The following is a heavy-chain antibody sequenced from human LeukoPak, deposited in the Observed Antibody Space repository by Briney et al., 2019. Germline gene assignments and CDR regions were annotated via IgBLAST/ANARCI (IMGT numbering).Heavy chain of an antibody. V-gene: IGHV3-30*04. Sequence: GGSLRLSCAASGFTFSSYAMHWVRQAPGKGLEWVAVISYDGSNKYYADSVKGRFTISRDNSKNTLYLQMNSLRAEDTAVYYCAREATAGYSSSWYSYYYYYMDVWGKGTTVTVSS. J-gene: IGHJ6*03. D-gene: IGHD6-13*01. CDR1: GFTFSSYA. CDR3: AREATAGYSSSWYSYYYYYMDV. CDR2: ISYDGSNK.